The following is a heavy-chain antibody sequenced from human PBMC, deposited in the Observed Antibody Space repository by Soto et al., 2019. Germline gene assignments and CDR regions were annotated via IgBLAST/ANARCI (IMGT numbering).Heavy chain of an antibody. CDR2: ISSSSSYI. J-gene: IGHJ4*02. CDR1: GFTFSSYI. V-gene: IGHV3-21*01. CDR3: ARGRGYSYGNDY. D-gene: IGHD5-18*01. Sequence: PGGSLRLSRAASGFTFSSYIMNWVRQAPGKGLEWVSSISSSSSYIYYADSVKGRFTISRDNAKNSLYLQMNSLRAEDTAVYYCARGRGYSYGNDYWGQGTLVTVSS.